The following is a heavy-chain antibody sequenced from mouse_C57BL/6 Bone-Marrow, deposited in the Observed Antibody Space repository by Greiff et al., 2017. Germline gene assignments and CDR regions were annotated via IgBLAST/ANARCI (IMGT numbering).Heavy chain of an antibody. CDR2: IYPGSGST. CDR1: GYTFTSYW. V-gene: IGHV1-55*01. CDR3: AREGSYDFDY. Sequence: QVQLQQSGAELVKPGASLKMSCKASGYTFTSYWITWVKQRPGQGLEWIGDIYPGSGSTNYNEKFKSKATLTVDTSSSTAYMQRSSLTSEDSAVYYCAREGSYDFDYWGQGTTLTVSS. J-gene: IGHJ2*01. D-gene: IGHD1-1*02.